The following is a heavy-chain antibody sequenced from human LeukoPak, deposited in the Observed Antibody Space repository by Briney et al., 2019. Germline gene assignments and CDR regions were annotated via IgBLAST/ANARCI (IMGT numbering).Heavy chain of an antibody. Sequence: PSETLSLTCTVSGFSISSYYWSWVRQPPGKGLEWIAYINYSGSTKCNPSLKSRVTRSVDTSKNQFSLMLSSVTAADTAVYYCAREADSSGWYGDAFDTWGQGTMVTVSS. J-gene: IGHJ3*02. CDR2: INYSGST. D-gene: IGHD6-19*01. CDR1: GFSISSYY. V-gene: IGHV4-59*01. CDR3: AREADSSGWYGDAFDT.